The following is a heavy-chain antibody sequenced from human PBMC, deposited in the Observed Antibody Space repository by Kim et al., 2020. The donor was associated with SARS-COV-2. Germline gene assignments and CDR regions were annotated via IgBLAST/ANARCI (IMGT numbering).Heavy chain of an antibody. CDR3: ARSIAAAHDY. D-gene: IGHD6-13*01. Sequence: TNYNPSLKSRVTISVDTSKNQFSLKLSSVTAADTAVYYCARSIAAAHDYWGQGTLVTVSS. V-gene: IGHV4-59*01. CDR2: T. J-gene: IGHJ4*02.